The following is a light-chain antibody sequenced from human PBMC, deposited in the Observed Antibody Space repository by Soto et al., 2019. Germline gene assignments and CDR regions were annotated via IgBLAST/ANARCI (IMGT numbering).Light chain of an antibody. V-gene: IGKV1-39*01. Sequence: DIQMTQSPSSLSASVGDRVTITCRASQSISSYLNWYQQKPGKAPKLLIYAASSLQSGVPSRFSGSGSGTDFTLTISSLQPEDFATYYCQQRYSIPCTFGQGTKVEIK. CDR1: QSISSY. CDR3: QQRYSIPCT. J-gene: IGKJ1*01. CDR2: AAS.